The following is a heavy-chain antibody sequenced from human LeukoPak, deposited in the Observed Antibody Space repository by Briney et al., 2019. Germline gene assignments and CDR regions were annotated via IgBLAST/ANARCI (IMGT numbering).Heavy chain of an antibody. J-gene: IGHJ4*02. CDR3: ARQGSSWLDFDY. Sequence: GESLKISCKGSGYSSTNYWIAWVRQMPGKGLEWMGIIHPGDSNTRYSPSFQGQVTISVDKSISTAYLQWSSLKASDTAMYYCARQGSSWLDFDYWGQGTLVTVSS. CDR1: GYSSTNYW. V-gene: IGHV5-51*01. CDR2: IHPGDSNT. D-gene: IGHD6-13*01.